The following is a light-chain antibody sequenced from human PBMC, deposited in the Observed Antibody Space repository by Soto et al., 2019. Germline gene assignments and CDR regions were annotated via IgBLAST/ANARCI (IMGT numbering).Light chain of an antibody. CDR3: QQYGSSSYT. J-gene: IGKJ2*01. CDR1: QSVSSSY. V-gene: IGKV3-20*01. Sequence: EIVLTKSPGTLSLSPGERATLSCRASQSVSSSYLAWYQQKPGQAPRLLIYGASSRATGIPDRFSGSGSGTDFTLTISRLEPEDCAVYYCQQYGSSSYTFGQGTKLEIK. CDR2: GAS.